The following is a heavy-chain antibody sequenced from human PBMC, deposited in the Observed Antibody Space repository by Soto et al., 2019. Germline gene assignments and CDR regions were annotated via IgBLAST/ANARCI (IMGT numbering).Heavy chain of an antibody. V-gene: IGHV4-39*01. CDR3: ATHAPGTGAARRDA. CDR2: IYFTGST. D-gene: IGHD6-13*01. CDR1: GGSISSNNYY. J-gene: IGHJ6*02. Sequence: QLQLQESGPGLVKPSETTSLTCTVSGGSISSNNYYWGWVRQPPGKGLEWIGNIYFTGSTYYNPSLTSRVXXPVDTAKNQCSLYLSSLTAADTAVYYCATHAPGTGAARRDAWGRGTTVTVS.